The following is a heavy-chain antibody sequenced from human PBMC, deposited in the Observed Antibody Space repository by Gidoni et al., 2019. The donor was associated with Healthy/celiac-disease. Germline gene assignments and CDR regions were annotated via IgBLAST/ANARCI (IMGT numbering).Heavy chain of an antibody. V-gene: IGHV3-30*02. CDR3: AKDGYSSSWYEGGIDY. CDR2: IRYDGSNK. CDR1: GFTFSSYG. D-gene: IGHD6-13*01. Sequence: VQVVESGGGVVQPGGSLRLSCAASGFTFSSYGMHWVRQAPGKGLEWVAFIRYDGSNKYYAESVKGRFTISRDNSKNTLYLQMNSLRAEDTAVYYCAKDGYSSSWYEGGIDYWGQGTLVTVSS. J-gene: IGHJ4*02.